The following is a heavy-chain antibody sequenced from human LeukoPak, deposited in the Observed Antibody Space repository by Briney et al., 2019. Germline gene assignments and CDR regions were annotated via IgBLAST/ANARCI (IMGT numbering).Heavy chain of an antibody. CDR1: GFTFDDYG. V-gene: IGHV3-20*04. D-gene: IGHD4-23*01. J-gene: IGHJ4*02. CDR3: ARGLQDYGGNRNYFDY. Sequence: PGGSLRLSCAASGFTFDDYGMSWVRQAPGKGLEWVSGINWNGGSTGYADSVKGRFTISRDNAKNSLYLQMNSLRAEDTAVYYCARGLQDYGGNRNYFDYWGQGTLVTVSS. CDR2: INWNGGST.